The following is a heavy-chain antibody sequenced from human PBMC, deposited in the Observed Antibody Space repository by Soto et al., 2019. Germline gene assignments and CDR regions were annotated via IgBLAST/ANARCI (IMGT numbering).Heavy chain of an antibody. V-gene: IGHV3-7*01. Sequence: GGSLRLSYAASGFTFSSYWMSWVRQAPGKGLEWVANIKQDGSEKYYVDSVKGRFTISRDNAKNSLYLQMNSLSAEDTAVYYCAKGRGSPPTNWFDPWGQGTLVTV. CDR3: AKGRGSPPTNWFDP. J-gene: IGHJ5*02. CDR2: IKQDGSEK. D-gene: IGHD1-1*01. CDR1: GFTFSSYW.